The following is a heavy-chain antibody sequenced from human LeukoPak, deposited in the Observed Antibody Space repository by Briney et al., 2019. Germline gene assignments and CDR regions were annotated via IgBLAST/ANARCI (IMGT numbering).Heavy chain of an antibody. CDR1: GYTLTELS. V-gene: IGHV1-24*01. J-gene: IGHJ6*03. D-gene: IGHD6-6*01. Sequence: ASVKVSCKVSGYTLTELSMHWVRQAPGKGLEWMGGFDPEDGETIYAQKFQGRVTMTEDTSTDTAYMELSSLRSEDTAVYYCATDQGSIAARPYYYYYMDVWGKGTTVTVSS. CDR3: ATDQGSIAARPYYYYYMDV. CDR2: FDPEDGET.